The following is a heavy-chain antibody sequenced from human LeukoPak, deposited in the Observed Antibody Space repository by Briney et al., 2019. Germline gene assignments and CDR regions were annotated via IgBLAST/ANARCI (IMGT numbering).Heavy chain of an antibody. Sequence: PSETLSLTCTVSGGSISSYYWSWIRQPPGKGLEWIGYIYYSGSANYNPSLKSRVTISVDTSKNQFSLKLSSVTAADTAVYFCARDMVRGVIDIWGQGTMVTVSS. CDR2: IYYSGSA. V-gene: IGHV4-59*01. J-gene: IGHJ3*02. CDR1: GGSISSYY. CDR3: ARDMVRGVIDI. D-gene: IGHD3-10*01.